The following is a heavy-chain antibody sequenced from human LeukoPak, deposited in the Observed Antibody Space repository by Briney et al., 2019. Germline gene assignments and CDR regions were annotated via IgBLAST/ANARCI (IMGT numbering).Heavy chain of an antibody. J-gene: IGHJ6*02. D-gene: IGHD6-19*01. CDR1: GYTFTGYY. Sequence: ASVKVSCKASGYTFTGYYMHWVRQAPGQGLEWMGWINPNSGGTNYARKFQGRVTMTRDTSISTAYMELSRLRSDDTAVYYCARECIAVAGSHYYYYYGMDVWGQGTTVTVSS. V-gene: IGHV1-2*02. CDR3: ARECIAVAGSHYYYYYGMDV. CDR2: INPNSGGT.